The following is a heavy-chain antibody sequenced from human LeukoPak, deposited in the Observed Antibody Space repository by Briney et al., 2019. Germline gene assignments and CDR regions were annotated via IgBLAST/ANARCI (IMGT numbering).Heavy chain of an antibody. CDR3: TRNSGWYGLS. D-gene: IGHD6-19*01. J-gene: IGHJ1*01. CDR2: RSYDGSNK. Sequence: GGSLRLSCAASGFTFSIYAMHCVRQAPGKGLVWVAVRSYDGSNKYYADSVKGRFTISRDNSNNTLFLHLNSLRGEDTAVYYCTRNSGWYGLSWGEGTLVTVSS. CDR1: GFTFSIYA. V-gene: IGHV3-30*04.